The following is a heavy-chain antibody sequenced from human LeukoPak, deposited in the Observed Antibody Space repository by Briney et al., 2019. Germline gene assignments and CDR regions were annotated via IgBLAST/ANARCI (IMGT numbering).Heavy chain of an antibody. CDR2: IYYTGST. D-gene: IGHD6-6*01. CDR1: GGSISSYY. CDR3: AREPRQLAPNVFDP. Sequence: SETLSLTCTVSGGSISSYYWSWMRQPPGKGLEWVSYIYYTGSTDYNPSLKSRVTISVDTSKNQFSLKLSSVTAADTAVYYCAREPRQLAPNVFDPWGQGTLVTVSS. J-gene: IGHJ5*02. V-gene: IGHV4-59*12.